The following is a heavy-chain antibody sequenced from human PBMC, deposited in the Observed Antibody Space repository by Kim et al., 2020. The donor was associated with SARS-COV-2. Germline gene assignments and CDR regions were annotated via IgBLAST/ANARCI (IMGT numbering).Heavy chain of an antibody. J-gene: IGHJ5*02. CDR2: ISGSGGST. V-gene: IGHV3-23*01. D-gene: IGHD1-7*01. Sequence: GGSLRLSCAASGFTFSSYAMSWVRQAPGKGLEWVSAISGSGGSTYYADSVKGRFTISRDNSKNTLYLQMNSLRAEDTAVYYCAKEVGWDYHLQRGGGNWFDPWGQGTLVTVSS. CDR1: GFTFSSYA. CDR3: AKEVGWDYHLQRGGGNWFDP.